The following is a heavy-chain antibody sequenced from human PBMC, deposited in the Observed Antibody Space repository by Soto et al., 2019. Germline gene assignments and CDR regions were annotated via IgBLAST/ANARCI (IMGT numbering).Heavy chain of an antibody. CDR3: AKDPAGSGSYWDY. CDR2: IYYSGST. Sequence: SETLSLTCTVSGGSISSGGYYWSWIRQHPGKGLKWIGYIYYSGSTYYTPSLKSRVTISVDTSKNQFSLKLSSVTAADTAMYYCAKDPAGSGSYWDYWGQGTLVTVSS. D-gene: IGHD3-10*01. J-gene: IGHJ4*02. CDR1: GGSISSGGYY. V-gene: IGHV4-31*03.